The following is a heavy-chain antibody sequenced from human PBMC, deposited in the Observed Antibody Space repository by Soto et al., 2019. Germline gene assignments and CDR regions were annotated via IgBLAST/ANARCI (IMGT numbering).Heavy chain of an antibody. D-gene: IGHD1-26*01. CDR1: GYTFTNNW. V-gene: IGHV5-51*01. J-gene: IGHJ5*02. CDR2: IHPRDSDS. CDR3: VRHGVKSRGWFDL. Sequence: PGESLKISCNGSGYTFTNNWIGLVLQKPGKGLEWMGLIHPRDSDSRYSPSFQGQVTLSADRSTRTAYLQWTSVKASDSAMYYCVRHGVKSRGWFDLGGQGTQVTVSS.